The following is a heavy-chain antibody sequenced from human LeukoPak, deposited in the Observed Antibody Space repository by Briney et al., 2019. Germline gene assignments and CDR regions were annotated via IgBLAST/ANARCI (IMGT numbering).Heavy chain of an antibody. CDR2: IIPILGIA. Sequence: SVKVSCKASGGTFSSYAISWVRQAPGQGLEWMGRIIPILGIANYAQKFQGRVTITADKSTSTAYMELSSLRSEDTAVYYCATGGSVVVNPLFDYWGQGALVTVAS. CDR3: ATGGSVVVNPLFDY. V-gene: IGHV1-69*04. D-gene: IGHD3-22*01. CDR1: GGTFSSYA. J-gene: IGHJ4*02.